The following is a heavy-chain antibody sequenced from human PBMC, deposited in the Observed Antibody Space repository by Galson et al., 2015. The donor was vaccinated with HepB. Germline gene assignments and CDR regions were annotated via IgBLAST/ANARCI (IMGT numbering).Heavy chain of an antibody. CDR2: LNQHGNEE. J-gene: IGHJ3*01. CDR3: VRDALGGYDF. D-gene: IGHD3-22*01. CDR1: GFTFTDHW. V-gene: IGHV3-7*03. Sequence: SLRLSCPASGFTFTDHWMSWVRQTPRRGLEWVTNLNQHGNEEYYADSVKGRFSISRDNAKNSLYLQMNSLIDEDTAVYYCVRDALGGYDFWGQGTTVIVSS.